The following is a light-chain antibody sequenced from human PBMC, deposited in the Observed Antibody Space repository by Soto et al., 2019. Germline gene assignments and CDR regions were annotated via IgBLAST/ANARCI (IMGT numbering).Light chain of an antibody. CDR2: DDN. V-gene: IGLV1-51*01. CDR1: SSNIGGNS. Sequence: QSVMTQPPSVSAAPGQKVTISCSGSSSNIGGNSVSWYQQLPGTAPKLLIYDDNKRPSGIPDRFSGSKSGTSATLGITGFQTGDEADYYCSSYTSDSTKVFGGGTKLTVL. CDR3: SSYTSDSTKV. J-gene: IGLJ3*02.